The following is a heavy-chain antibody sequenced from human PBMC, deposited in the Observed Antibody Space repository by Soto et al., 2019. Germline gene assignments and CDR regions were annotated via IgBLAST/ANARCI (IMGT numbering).Heavy chain of an antibody. CDR2: IKSKTDGGTT. V-gene: IGHV3-15*01. J-gene: IGHJ4*02. CDR3: TTDTWSGYDRSGSLYFDY. Sequence: PGKGLEWVGRIKSKTDGGTTDYAAPVKGRFTISRDDSKNTLYLQMNSLKTEDTAVYYCTTDTWSGYDRSGSLYFDYWGQGTLVTVSS. D-gene: IGHD5-12*01.